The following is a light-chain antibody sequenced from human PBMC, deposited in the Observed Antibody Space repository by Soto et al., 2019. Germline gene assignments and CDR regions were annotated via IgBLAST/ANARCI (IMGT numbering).Light chain of an antibody. CDR1: QIVSTN. Sequence: EVVMTQSPATLSVSPGERATLSCRASQIVSTNLAWYQQKPGQTPRLLIYSASTRATGIPARFSGSGSGTEFTPTISSLQSEDSAAYYCQQFNNWPPLTFGGGTKVEIK. V-gene: IGKV3-15*01. CDR2: SAS. CDR3: QQFNNWPPLT. J-gene: IGKJ4*01.